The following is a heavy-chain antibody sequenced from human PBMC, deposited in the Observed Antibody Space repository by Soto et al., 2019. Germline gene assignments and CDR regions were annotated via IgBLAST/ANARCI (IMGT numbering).Heavy chain of an antibody. CDR2: IIPILGIA. CDR1: GGTFSSYT. Sequence: GASVKVSCKASGGTFSSYTISWVRQAPGQGLEWMGRIIPILGIANYAQKFQGRVTITADKSTSTAYMELSSLRSEDTAVYYCARGYDYGDYVGNWGQGTLVTVSS. J-gene: IGHJ4*02. CDR3: ARGYDYGDYVGN. V-gene: IGHV1-69*02. D-gene: IGHD4-17*01.